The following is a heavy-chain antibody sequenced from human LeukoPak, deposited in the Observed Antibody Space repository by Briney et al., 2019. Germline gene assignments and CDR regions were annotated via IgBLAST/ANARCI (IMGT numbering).Heavy chain of an antibody. V-gene: IGHV1-46*01. Sequence: ASVKVSCKASGYTFTSYYMHWVRQAPGQGLEWMGIINPSGGSTSYAQKFQGRVTMTRDTSTSTVYMELSSLRSEDTAVYYCARFRVVVVITYPYYYGMDVWGQGTTVTVSS. D-gene: IGHD3-22*01. CDR1: GYTFTSYY. J-gene: IGHJ6*02. CDR2: INPSGGST. CDR3: ARFRVVVVITYPYYYGMDV.